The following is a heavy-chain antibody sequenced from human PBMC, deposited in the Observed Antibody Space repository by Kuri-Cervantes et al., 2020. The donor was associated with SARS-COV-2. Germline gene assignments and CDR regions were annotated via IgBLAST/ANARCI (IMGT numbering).Heavy chain of an antibody. V-gene: IGHV4-34*01. J-gene: IGHJ4*02. D-gene: IGHD6-13*01. CDR2: INHSGST. CDR1: GGSFSGYY. CDR3: ARGAIAAAAFDY. Sequence: SQTLSLTCAVYGGSFSGYYWSWIRQPPGKGLEWIGEINHSGSTNYNPSLKSRVTISVDTSKSQFSLKLSSVTAADTAVYYCARGAIAAAAFDYWGQGTLVTVSS.